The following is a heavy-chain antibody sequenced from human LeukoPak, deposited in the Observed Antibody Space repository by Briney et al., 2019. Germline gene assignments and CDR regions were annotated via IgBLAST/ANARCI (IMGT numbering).Heavy chain of an antibody. Sequence: ASVKVSCKASGYIFTSYGISWVRQAPGQGLEWMGWISAYNGNTNYAQNLQGRVTMTTDTSTSTAYMELRSLRSDDTAVYYCARSTFGGVIVRTFDYWGQGTLVTVSS. CDR1: GYIFTSYG. CDR3: ARSTFGGVIVRTFDY. J-gene: IGHJ4*02. CDR2: ISAYNGNT. V-gene: IGHV1-18*01. D-gene: IGHD3-16*02.